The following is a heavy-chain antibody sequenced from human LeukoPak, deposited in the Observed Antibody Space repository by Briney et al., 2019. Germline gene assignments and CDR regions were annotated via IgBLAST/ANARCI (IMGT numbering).Heavy chain of an antibody. Sequence: ASVKVSCKASGYTFTSYGISWVRQAPGKGLEWMGGFDPEDGETIYAQKFQGRVTVTEDTSTDTAYMELSSLRSEDTAVYYCATIYGDYGFYAFDIWGQGTMVTVSS. V-gene: IGHV1-24*01. D-gene: IGHD4-17*01. CDR2: FDPEDGET. J-gene: IGHJ3*02. CDR1: GYTFTSYG. CDR3: ATIYGDYGFYAFDI.